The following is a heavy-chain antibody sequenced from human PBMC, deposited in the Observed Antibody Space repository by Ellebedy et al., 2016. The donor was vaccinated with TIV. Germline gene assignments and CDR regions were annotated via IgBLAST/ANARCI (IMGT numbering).Heavy chain of an antibody. Sequence: AASVKVSCKASGYTFTGYSMHWVRQAPGQGLEWMGWINPNSGDTNYAQNFQGRVTMTRDTSISTAYMELSSLRPDDTAVYYCARDLRNYYYYGMDVWGQGTTVTVSS. J-gene: IGHJ6*02. CDR1: GYTFTGYS. V-gene: IGHV1-2*02. CDR3: ARDLRNYYYYGMDV. CDR2: INPNSGDT.